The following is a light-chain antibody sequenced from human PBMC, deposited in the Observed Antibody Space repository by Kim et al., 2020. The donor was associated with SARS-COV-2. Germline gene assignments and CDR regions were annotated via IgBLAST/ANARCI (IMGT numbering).Light chain of an antibody. CDR2: AAS. CDR1: QSISSY. CDR3: QQSYSTLMYT. V-gene: IGKV1-39*01. J-gene: IGKJ2*01. Sequence: AAVGDRVTITCRASQSISSYLNWYQQKPGKAPKLLIYAASSLQSGVPSRFSGSGSGTDFTLTISSLQPEDFATYYCQQSYSTLMYTFGQGTKLEI.